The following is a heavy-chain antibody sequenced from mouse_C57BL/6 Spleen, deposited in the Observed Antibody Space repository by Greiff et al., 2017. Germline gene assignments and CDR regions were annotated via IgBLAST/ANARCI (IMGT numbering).Heavy chain of an antibody. V-gene: IGHV3-6*01. CDR1: GYSITSGYY. J-gene: IGHJ2*01. CDR3: ARGDYGSLDY. CDR2: ISYDGSN. D-gene: IGHD1-1*01. Sequence: EVKLMESGPGLVKPSQSLSLTCSVTGYSITSGYYWNWIRQFPGNKLEWMGYISYDGSNNYNPSLKNRISITRDTSKNQFFLKLNSVTTEDTATYYWARGDYGSLDYWGQGTTLTVSS.